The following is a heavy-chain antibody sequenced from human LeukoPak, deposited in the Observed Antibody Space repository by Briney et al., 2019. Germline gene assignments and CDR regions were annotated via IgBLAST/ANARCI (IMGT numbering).Heavy chain of an antibody. CDR1: GDSVSSNTAA. V-gene: IGHV6-1*01. D-gene: IGHD3-10*01. CDR2: TYYRSNWYN. J-gene: IGHJ4*02. Sequence: SQTLSLTCVISGDSVSSNTAAWNWIRQSPSRGLEWLGRTYYRSNWYNDYAVSVRSRITINPATSKNHFALHLNSVTPEDTAVYYCARARLHHNYGSGTSFDYWGQGTLVTVSS. CDR3: ARARLHHNYGSGTSFDY.